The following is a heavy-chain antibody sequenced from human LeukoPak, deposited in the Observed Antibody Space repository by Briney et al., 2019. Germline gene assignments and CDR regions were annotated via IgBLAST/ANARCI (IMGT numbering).Heavy chain of an antibody. Sequence: SETLSLTCTVSGGSISSYYWSWIRQPPGKGLEWIGYIYYSGSTNYNPSLKSRVTISVDTSKNQFSLKLSSVTAADTAVYYCARERRPYYCGSAYYYGMDVWGKGTTVTVSS. V-gene: IGHV4-59*01. CDR2: IYYSGST. D-gene: IGHD3-10*01. CDR3: ARERRPYYCGSAYYYGMDV. CDR1: GGSISSYY. J-gene: IGHJ6*04.